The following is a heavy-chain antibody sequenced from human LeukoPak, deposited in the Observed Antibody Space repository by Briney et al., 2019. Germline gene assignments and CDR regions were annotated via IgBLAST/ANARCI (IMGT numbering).Heavy chain of an antibody. CDR2: ISGSGGST. CDR3: AKGVGYCSGGSCQQFDY. Sequence: GGSLRLSCAASGFTFSSHGMNWVRQAPGKGLEWVSAISGSGGSTYYADSVKGRITISRDNSKNTLYLQMNSLRAEDTAVYYCAKGVGYCSGGSCQQFDYWGQGTLVTVSS. V-gene: IGHV3-23*01. D-gene: IGHD2-15*01. J-gene: IGHJ4*02. CDR1: GFTFSSHG.